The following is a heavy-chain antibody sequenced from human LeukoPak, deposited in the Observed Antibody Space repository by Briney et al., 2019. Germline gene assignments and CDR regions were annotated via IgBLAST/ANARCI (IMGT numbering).Heavy chain of an antibody. Sequence: GGSLRLSCAASGFTFSSYSMNWVRQAPGKGLEWVSYISSNSITIYYADSVKGRFTISRDSAKNSLYLQMNSLRDEDTAVCYCARGYSALDYWGQGTLVTVSS. V-gene: IGHV3-48*02. J-gene: IGHJ4*02. CDR2: ISSNSITI. CDR3: ARGYSALDY. CDR1: GFTFSSYS. D-gene: IGHD6-13*01.